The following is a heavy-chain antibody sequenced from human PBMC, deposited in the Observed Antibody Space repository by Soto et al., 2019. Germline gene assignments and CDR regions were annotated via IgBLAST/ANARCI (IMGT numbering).Heavy chain of an antibody. CDR2: ISAYNGNT. V-gene: IGHV1-18*01. D-gene: IGHD4-17*01. CDR1: GYTFTSYG. J-gene: IGHJ3*02. Sequence: ASVKVSCKASGYTFTSYGISWVRQAPGQGLEWMGWISAYNGNTNYAQKLQGRVTMTTDTSTSTAYMELRSLRSDDTAVYYCATVTIDDHAFDIWGQGTMVTVSS. CDR3: ATVTIDDHAFDI.